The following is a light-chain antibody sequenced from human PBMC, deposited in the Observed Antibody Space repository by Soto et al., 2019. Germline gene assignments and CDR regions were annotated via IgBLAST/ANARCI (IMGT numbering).Light chain of an antibody. V-gene: IGKV1-5*01. CDR2: DAS. CDR3: QQYTTYPYT. Sequence: DIQMTQSPSTLSASVGDRVTITCRASQSVTNWLAWYQQKPGKAPNLLIYDASRLQSGIPSRFSGSGSGTEFTLTISSLQPDDIATYYCQQYTTYPYTFGQGTK. J-gene: IGKJ2*01. CDR1: QSVTNW.